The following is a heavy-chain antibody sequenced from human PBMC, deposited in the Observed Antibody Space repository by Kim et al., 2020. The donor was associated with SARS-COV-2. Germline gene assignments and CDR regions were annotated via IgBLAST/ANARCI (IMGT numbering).Heavy chain of an antibody. V-gene: IGHV1-8*01. CDR3: ARGNLLYCSSTSCPYNWFDP. J-gene: IGHJ5*02. CDR1: GYTFSSYD. D-gene: IGHD2-2*01. CDR2: MNPNSGNT. Sequence: ASVKVSCKASGYTFSSYDITWVREATGQGHEWMGWMNPNSGNTGYAQKFQGRVTMTGNTSISTAYMELSSLRSEDTAVYYCARGNLLYCSSTSCPYNWFDPWGQGTLITVSS.